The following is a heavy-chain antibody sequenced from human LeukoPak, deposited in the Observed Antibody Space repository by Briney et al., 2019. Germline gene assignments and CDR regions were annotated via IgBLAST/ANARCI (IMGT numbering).Heavy chain of an antibody. D-gene: IGHD3-10*01. CDR3: ARVRYYGSGSYCKDY. J-gene: IGHJ4*02. V-gene: IGHV1-18*01. Sequence: GASVKVSCKASGYTFTSYGISWVRQAPGQELEWMGWISAYNGNTNYAQKLQGRVTMTTDTSTSTAYMELRSLRSDDTAVYYCARVRYYGSGSYCKDYWGQGTLVTVSS. CDR1: GYTFTSYG. CDR2: ISAYNGNT.